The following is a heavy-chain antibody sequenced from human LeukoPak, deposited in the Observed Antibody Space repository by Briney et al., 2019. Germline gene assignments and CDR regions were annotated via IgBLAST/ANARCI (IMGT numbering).Heavy chain of an antibody. Sequence: GGSLRLSCAASGFTFSSYSMNWVRQAPGKGLEWVSYISSSSSTIYYADSVKGRFTISRDNAKNSLYLQMNSLRAEDTAVYYCAKEGDYGYLDYWGQGTLVTVSS. D-gene: IGHD4-17*01. CDR2: ISSSSSTI. J-gene: IGHJ4*02. V-gene: IGHV3-48*01. CDR3: AKEGDYGYLDY. CDR1: GFTFSSYS.